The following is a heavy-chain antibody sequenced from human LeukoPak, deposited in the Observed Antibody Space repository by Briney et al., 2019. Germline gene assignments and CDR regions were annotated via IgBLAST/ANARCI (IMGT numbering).Heavy chain of an antibody. D-gene: IGHD6-19*01. CDR3: AREVAGTGDDY. CDR1: GGSISSGGYY. Sequence: SETLSLTCTVSGGSISSGGYYWSWIRQHPGKGLEWIGYIYDSGSTYYNPSLKSRITISVDTSENRFSLKLSSVTATDTAVYYCAREVAGTGDDYWGQGTLVTVSS. V-gene: IGHV4-31*03. J-gene: IGHJ4*02. CDR2: IYDSGST.